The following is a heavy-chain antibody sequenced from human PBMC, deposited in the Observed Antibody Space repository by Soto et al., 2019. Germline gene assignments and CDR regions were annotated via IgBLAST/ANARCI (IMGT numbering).Heavy chain of an antibody. V-gene: IGHV3-7*01. D-gene: IGHD3-16*02. CDR1: GFILRNYW. CDR2: IKEDGSEK. J-gene: IGHJ5*02. Sequence: GGSLRLSCADSGFILRNYWMSWVRQAPGMGLQWVASIKEDGSEKYYVDPVKGRFTISRENAKNSLYLQMNSLGAEDTAVYYCARYRSLDHWGQGILVTVSS. CDR3: ARYRSLDH.